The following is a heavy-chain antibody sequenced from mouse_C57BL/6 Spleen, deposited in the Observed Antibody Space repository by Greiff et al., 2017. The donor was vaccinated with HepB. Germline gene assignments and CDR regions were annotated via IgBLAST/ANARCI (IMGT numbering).Heavy chain of an antibody. CDR3: ASAITTVVGFDY. D-gene: IGHD1-1*01. CDR2: INPSTGGT. Sequence: VQLQQSGPELVKPGASVKISCKASGYSFTGYYMNWVKQSPEKSLEWIGEINPSTGGTTYNQKFKAKATLTVDKSSSTAYMQLKSLTSEDSAVYYCASAITTVVGFDYWGQGTTLTVSS. V-gene: IGHV1-42*01. J-gene: IGHJ2*01. CDR1: GYSFTGYY.